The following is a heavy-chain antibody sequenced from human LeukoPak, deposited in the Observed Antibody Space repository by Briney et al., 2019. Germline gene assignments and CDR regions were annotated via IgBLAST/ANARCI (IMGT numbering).Heavy chain of an antibody. V-gene: IGHV3-21*01. CDR3: ARGLDYYDNSGYYSDFDY. D-gene: IGHD3-22*01. CDR2: ITSSGNYI. J-gene: IGHJ4*02. Sequence: GGSLRLSCAASGSIFSSYSMNWVRQAPGKGLEWVSSITSSGNYIYYADSVKGRFTISRDNAKNSLYLQMNSLRAEDTAVYFCARGLDYYDNSGYYSDFDYWGQGTLVTVSS. CDR1: GSIFSSYS.